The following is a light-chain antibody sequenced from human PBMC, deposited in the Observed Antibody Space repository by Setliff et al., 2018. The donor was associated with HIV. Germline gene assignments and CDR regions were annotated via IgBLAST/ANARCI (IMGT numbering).Light chain of an antibody. CDR3: QVWDSSSGLYV. V-gene: IGLV3-21*04. CDR1: NIGSKS. J-gene: IGLJ1*01. Sequence: SYELTQPPSVSVAPGKTARITCGGNNIGSKSVHWYQQKPGQAPVLVIYYDSDRPSGIPERFSGSNSGNTATLTITRVEAGEEADYYCQVWDSSSGLYVFGTGTKVTGL. CDR2: YDS.